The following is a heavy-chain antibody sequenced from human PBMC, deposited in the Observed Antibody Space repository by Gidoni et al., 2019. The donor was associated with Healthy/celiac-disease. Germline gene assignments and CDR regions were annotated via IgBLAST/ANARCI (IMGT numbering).Heavy chain of an antibody. Sequence: QVQLVQSGAEVKKPGASVKVSCKASGYTFPGYGISGGRQAPGQGLEWMGWISAYNGNTNYAQKLQGRVTMTTDTSTSTAYMELRSLRSDDTAVYYCARDRLSYQTNVKTFDYWGQGTLVTVSS. CDR3: ARDRLSYQTNVKTFDY. D-gene: IGHD3-16*02. CDR1: GYTFPGYG. J-gene: IGHJ4*02. V-gene: IGHV1-18*01. CDR2: ISAYNGNT.